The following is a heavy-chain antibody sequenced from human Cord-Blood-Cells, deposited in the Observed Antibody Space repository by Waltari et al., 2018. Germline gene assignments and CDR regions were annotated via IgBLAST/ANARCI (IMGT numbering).Heavy chain of an antibody. CDR3: ARGFSQYYGSGSYDAFDI. V-gene: IGHV4-34*01. CDR1: GGSFSGHY. Sequence: QLRQWGVGRSMPPEPLSLTCAVYGGSFSGHYWRWIRLPRGQGLEWIGEINHSGSTNYNPSLKSRVTISVDTSKNQFSLKLSSVTAADTAVYYCARGFSQYYGSGSYDAFDIWGQGTMVTVSS. CDR2: INHSGST. D-gene: IGHD3-10*01. J-gene: IGHJ3*02.